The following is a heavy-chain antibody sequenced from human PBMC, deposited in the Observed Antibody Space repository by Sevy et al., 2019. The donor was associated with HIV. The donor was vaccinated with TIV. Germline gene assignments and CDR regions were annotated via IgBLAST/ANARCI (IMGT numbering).Heavy chain of an antibody. Sequence: GESLKISCAASGFTFSAYYMTWIRQAPGKGLEWVSYSSSTGSTIYYADSVKGRFTISRDNAKNSLYLQMNSLRAEDTAVYYCARGDLDRSGYYSGYWGQGTLVTVSS. CDR1: GFTFSAYY. CDR2: SSSTGSTI. V-gene: IGHV3-11*01. CDR3: ARGDLDRSGYYSGY. D-gene: IGHD3-22*01. J-gene: IGHJ4*02.